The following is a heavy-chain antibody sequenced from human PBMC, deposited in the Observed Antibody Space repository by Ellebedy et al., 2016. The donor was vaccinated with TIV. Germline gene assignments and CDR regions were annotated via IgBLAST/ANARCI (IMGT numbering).Heavy chain of an antibody. D-gene: IGHD2-15*01. CDR1: GFTFSTFA. CDR2: IWYDGSTK. CDR3: VAASCGGGRCYAFDF. J-gene: IGHJ4*02. Sequence: GESLKISCAASGFTFSTFAMHWVRQAPGKGLEWVAGIWYDGSTKYCADSVKDRFSISRDNSKTTLYLQMNSLRADDTAVYYCVAASCGGGRCYAFDFWGQGTLVTVSS. V-gene: IGHV3-33*01.